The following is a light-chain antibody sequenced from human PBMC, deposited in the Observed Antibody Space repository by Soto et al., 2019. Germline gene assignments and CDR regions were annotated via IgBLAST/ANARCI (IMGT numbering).Light chain of an antibody. CDR1: QVISSW. CDR2: TGS. V-gene: IGKV1-12*01. J-gene: IGKJ4*01. CDR3: QQANSFPLP. Sequence: DIQMTQSPSSVSASVGARVSITCRASQVISSWLAWYQQKPGGAPKLLIYTGSSLQSGVPSRFSGTGSGTEFTLTISSLQPEDVATYYCQQANSFPLPFGGGTKVEIK.